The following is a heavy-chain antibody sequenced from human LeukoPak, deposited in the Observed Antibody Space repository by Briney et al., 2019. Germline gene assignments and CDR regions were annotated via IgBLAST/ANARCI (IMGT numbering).Heavy chain of an antibody. D-gene: IGHD6-13*01. CDR1: GYTFTSYD. J-gene: IGHJ4*02. CDR3: ASTIAAAGTWDY. Sequence: ASVKVSCKASGYTFTSYDINWVRQATGQGLEWMGWMNPNSGNTGYAQKFQGRVTITADESTSTAYMELSSLRSEDTAVYYCASTIAAAGTWDYWGQGTLVTVSS. CDR2: MNPNSGNT. V-gene: IGHV1-8*01.